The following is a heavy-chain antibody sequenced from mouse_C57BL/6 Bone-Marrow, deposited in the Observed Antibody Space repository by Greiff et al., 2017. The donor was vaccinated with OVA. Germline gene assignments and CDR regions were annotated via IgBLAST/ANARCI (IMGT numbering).Heavy chain of an antibody. Sequence: EVKVVESGGGLVQPGGSLKLSCAASGFTFSDYYMYLVRQTPEKRLEWVAYISNGGGSTYYPDTVKGRFTISRDNAKNTLYLQMSRLKSEDTAMYYCARHGGLAWFAYWGQGTLVTVSA. CDR3: ARHGGLAWFAY. CDR1: GFTFSDYY. D-gene: IGHD3-1*01. V-gene: IGHV5-12*01. J-gene: IGHJ3*01. CDR2: ISNGGGST.